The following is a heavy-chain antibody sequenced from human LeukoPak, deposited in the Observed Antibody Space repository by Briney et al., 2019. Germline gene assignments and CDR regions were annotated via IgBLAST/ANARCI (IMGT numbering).Heavy chain of an antibody. Sequence: PGGSLRLSCVGSGFTFSNYVMPWVRQAPGKGLEWVALIWDDGSRKYYGDSVQGRFTITRDNSKSTMSLEMNSLRDEDTAVYYCAKEVAKGAGAYDVWGQGTIITVSS. CDR2: IWDDGSRK. V-gene: IGHV3-33*06. J-gene: IGHJ3*01. CDR3: AKEVAKGAGAYDV. CDR1: GFTFSNYV.